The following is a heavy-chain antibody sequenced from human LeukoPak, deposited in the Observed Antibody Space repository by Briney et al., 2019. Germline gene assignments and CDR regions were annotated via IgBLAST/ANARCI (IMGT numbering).Heavy chain of an antibody. Sequence: SETLSPTCTVSGGSISVGTYYWSWIRQPPGKGLEWIGYIYYSGSTYYNPSLKSRVSISVDTSKNQFSLKLSSVTAADTAVFYCARDRDGYNLDAFDIWGQGTMVTVSS. J-gene: IGHJ3*02. CDR2: IYYSGST. CDR1: GGSISVGTYY. D-gene: IGHD5-24*01. V-gene: IGHV4-30-4*08. CDR3: ARDRDGYNLDAFDI.